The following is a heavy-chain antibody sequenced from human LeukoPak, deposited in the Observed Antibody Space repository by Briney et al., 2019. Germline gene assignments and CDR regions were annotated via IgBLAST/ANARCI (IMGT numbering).Heavy chain of an antibody. V-gene: IGHV1-18*01. CDR3: AREGAYGDFEY. CDR2: ISAYNGNT. CDR1: GYTFNRYG. D-gene: IGHD4-17*01. J-gene: IGHJ4*02. Sequence: GASVKLSCKASGYTFNRYGISWVRQAPGQGLEWMGWISAYNGNTNYAQKVQGRVTMTTNTSTSTAYMELRSLRSDDTAVYYCAREGAYGDFEYWGQGTLVTVSS.